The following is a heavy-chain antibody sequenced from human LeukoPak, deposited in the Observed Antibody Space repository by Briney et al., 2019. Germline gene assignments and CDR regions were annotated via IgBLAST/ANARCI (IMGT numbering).Heavy chain of an antibody. V-gene: IGHV3-7*01. J-gene: IGHJ4*02. CDR1: GLTFSSSW. CDR2: IKEDGSEK. CDR3: ATDVGAD. Sequence: GGSLRLSCAASGLTFSSSWMTWVRQTPGKGLEWVANIKEDGSEKHYVDSVKGRFTISRDNAKNSLYLQMNSLRAEDTALYYCATDVGADWGQGTLVTVSS.